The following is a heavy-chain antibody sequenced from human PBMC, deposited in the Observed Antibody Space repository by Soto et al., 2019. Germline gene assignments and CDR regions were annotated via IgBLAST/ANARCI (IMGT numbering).Heavy chain of an antibody. Sequence: QVQLVESGGGVVQPGRSLRLSCAASGFTFSSYAMHWVRQAPGKGLERVAVISYDGSNKYYADSVKGRFTISRDNSKNTLYLQMNSLRAEDTAGYYCARESADSRSGWYRLGYYYYCGMDVWGQGTTVTVSS. CDR1: GFTFSSYA. J-gene: IGHJ6*02. CDR3: ARESADSRSGWYRLGYYYYCGMDV. CDR2: ISYDGSNK. D-gene: IGHD6-19*01. V-gene: IGHV3-30-3*01.